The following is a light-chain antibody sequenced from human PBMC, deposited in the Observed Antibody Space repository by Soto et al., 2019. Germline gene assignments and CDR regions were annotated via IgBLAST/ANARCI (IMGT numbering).Light chain of an antibody. CDR2: GNN. CDR3: QSYDSSLNAVV. J-gene: IGLJ3*02. CDR1: ISNVGAGYD. V-gene: IGLV1-40*01. Sequence: QSVLTQPPSVSGAPGQRVTISCIGSISNVGAGYDVHWYQQLPGAAPKLLISGNNNRPSGVPDRFSGSKSGTSASLAIAGLQAEDEADYYCQSYDSSLNAVVFGGGTKLTVL.